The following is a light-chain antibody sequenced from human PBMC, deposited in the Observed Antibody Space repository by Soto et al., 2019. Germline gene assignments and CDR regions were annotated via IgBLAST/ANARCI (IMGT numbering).Light chain of an antibody. CDR1: SRDVGGNNY. CDR3: SSYTTSNTRQIV. J-gene: IGLJ1*01. V-gene: IGLV2-14*01. Sequence: QSVLTQPASVSGSPGQSITISCTGTSRDVGGNNYVSWYKQHPGKAPKLMIYDVTNRPSGVSNRFSGSKSDNTASLTISGLQPEDEADYHCSSYTTSNTRQIVFGTGTKVTVL. CDR2: DVT.